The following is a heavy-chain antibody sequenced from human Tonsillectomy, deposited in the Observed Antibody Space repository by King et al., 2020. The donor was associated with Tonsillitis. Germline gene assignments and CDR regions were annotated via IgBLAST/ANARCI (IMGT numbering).Heavy chain of an antibody. Sequence: VQLVESGGGVVQPGRSLRLSCAASGFTFSSYAMHWVRQAPGKGLEWVAVISYDGSNKYYADSVKGRFNISRDNSKNTLYLQMNSLRAEDTAVYYCASNVYSSSWGQGTLVTVSS. D-gene: IGHD6-13*01. V-gene: IGHV3-30-3*01. CDR3: ASNVYSSS. CDR1: GFTFSSYA. CDR2: ISYDGSNK. J-gene: IGHJ4*02.